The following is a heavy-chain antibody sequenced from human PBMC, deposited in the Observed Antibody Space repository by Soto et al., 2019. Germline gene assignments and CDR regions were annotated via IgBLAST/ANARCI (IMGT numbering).Heavy chain of an antibody. CDR1: GFTFSSYA. Sequence: QVQLVESGGGVVQPGRSLRLSCAASGFTFSSYAMHWVRQAPGKGLEWVAVISYDGSNKYYADSVKGRFTISRDNSKNTLYLQMNSLRAEDTAVYYCARDSGGDIVLMVYAGPRGGFDYWGQGTLVTVSS. J-gene: IGHJ4*02. D-gene: IGHD2-8*01. CDR3: ARDSGGDIVLMVYAGPRGGFDY. V-gene: IGHV3-30-3*01. CDR2: ISYDGSNK.